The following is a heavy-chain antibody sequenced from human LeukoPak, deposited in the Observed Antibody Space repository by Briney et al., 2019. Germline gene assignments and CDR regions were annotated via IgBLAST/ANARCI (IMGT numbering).Heavy chain of an antibody. CDR3: TTTGEGYSSGWYYFDY. J-gene: IGHJ4*02. D-gene: IGHD6-19*01. CDR1: GFTFSNAW. Sequence: GGSLRLSCAACGFTFSNAWMRWVRQAPGKGRVWGSRIKSKTDGGTTDYAAPVKGKFTISRDDSRNTLYLQMNSLKTGDADVYYCTTTGEGYSSGWYYFDYWGQGTLVTVSS. V-gene: IGHV3-15*01. CDR2: IKSKTDGGTT.